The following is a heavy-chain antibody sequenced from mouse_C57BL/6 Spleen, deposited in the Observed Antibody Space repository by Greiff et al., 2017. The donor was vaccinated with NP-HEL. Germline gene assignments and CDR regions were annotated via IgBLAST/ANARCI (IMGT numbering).Heavy chain of an antibody. Sequence: QVQLQQPGAELVRPGTSVKLSCKASGYTFTSYWMHWVKQRPGQGLEWIGVIDPSDSYTNYNQKFKGKATLTVDTSSSTAYMQLSSLTSEDFAVYYCAREGKRPWAWFAYWGQGTLVTVSA. V-gene: IGHV1-59*01. CDR1: GYTFTSYW. J-gene: IGHJ3*01. CDR2: IDPSDSYT. CDR3: AREGKRPWAWFAY.